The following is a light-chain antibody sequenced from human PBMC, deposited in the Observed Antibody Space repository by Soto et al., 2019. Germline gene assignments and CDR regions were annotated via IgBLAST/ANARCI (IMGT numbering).Light chain of an antibody. V-gene: IGLV2-23*01. CDR1: SSDVGAYDL. J-gene: IGLJ2*01. CDR2: ENI. CDR3: CSYAGNRIFI. Sequence: QSALTQPASVSGSPGQSITISCIGTSSDVGAYDLVSWYQQHPGTAPRLIIYENIRRPSTITSRFPGSKSGNTASLTISGLRAEDEANYHCCSYAGNRIFIFGGGTQLTVL.